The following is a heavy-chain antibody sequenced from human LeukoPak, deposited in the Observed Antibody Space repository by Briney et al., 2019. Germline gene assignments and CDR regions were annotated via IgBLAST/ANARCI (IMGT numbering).Heavy chain of an antibody. CDR1: GFIFDDYG. V-gene: IGHV3-30*03. D-gene: IGHD3-3*01. CDR3: ARDSFGNTYFDY. Sequence: GGSLRLSCAASGFIFDDYGMAWVRQAPGKGLEWVAIISYDGRNQYYADSVKGRFTISRDNSKNTLYLQMNSLSSEDTAVYYCARDSFGNTYFDYWGQGTLVTVSS. CDR2: ISYDGRNQ. J-gene: IGHJ4*02.